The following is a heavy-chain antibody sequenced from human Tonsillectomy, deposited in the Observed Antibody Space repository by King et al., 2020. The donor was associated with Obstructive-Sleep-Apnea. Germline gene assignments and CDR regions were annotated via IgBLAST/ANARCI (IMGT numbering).Heavy chain of an antibody. Sequence: VQLQESGPGLVKPSGTLSLTCAVSGGSISSSNWWSWVRQPPGKGLEWIGEIYHSGTTNYNPSLKSRVTISVDKSKNQFSVKLNSVTAADTAVYFCARDHSSGYFPNWFDPWGQGTLVTVSS. D-gene: IGHD3-22*01. CDR1: GGSISSSNW. CDR2: IYHSGTT. CDR3: ARDHSSGYFPNWFDP. V-gene: IGHV4-4*02. J-gene: IGHJ5*02.